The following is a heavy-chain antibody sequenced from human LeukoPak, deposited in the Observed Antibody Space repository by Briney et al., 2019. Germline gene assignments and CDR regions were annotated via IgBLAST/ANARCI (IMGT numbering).Heavy chain of an antibody. Sequence: SETLSLTCTVSGGSMTTHHWNWIRQAPGKGLEWIGYVFDSGRTKVNPSLTSRVTLSTDTSKNQLSLRLSSVTAADTAVYYCTTIKRGDIFGYFDFWGQGILVNVSS. D-gene: IGHD5-18*01. CDR1: GGSMTTHH. CDR3: TTIKRGDIFGYFDF. J-gene: IGHJ4*02. CDR2: VFDSGRT. V-gene: IGHV4-59*11.